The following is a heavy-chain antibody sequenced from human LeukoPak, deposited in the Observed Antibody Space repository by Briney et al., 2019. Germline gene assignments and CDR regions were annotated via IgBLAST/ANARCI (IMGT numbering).Heavy chain of an antibody. D-gene: IGHD2-8*01. CDR1: GGSISSYY. CDR2: IYYSGST. Sequence: SETLSLTCTVSGGSISSYYWSWIRQPPGKGLEWIGYIYYSGSTNYNPSLKSRVTISIDTSKNQFSLKLSSVTAADTAVYYCARERGYCTNGVCYPDAFDIWGQGTMVTVSS. J-gene: IGHJ3*02. CDR3: ARERGYCTNGVCYPDAFDI. V-gene: IGHV4-59*01.